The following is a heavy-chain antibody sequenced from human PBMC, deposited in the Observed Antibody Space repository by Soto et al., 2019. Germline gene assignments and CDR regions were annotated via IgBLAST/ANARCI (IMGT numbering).Heavy chain of an antibody. J-gene: IGHJ6*02. CDR3: ARDHLGSSNGNYYYYGMDV. CDR1: GGSISSGGYY. CDR2: IYYSGST. Sequence: SETLSLTCTVSGGSISSGGYYWSWIRQHPGKGLEWIGYIYYSGSTYYNPSLKSRVTISVDTSKNQFSLKLSSVTAADTAVYYCARDHLGSSNGNYYYYGMDVWGQGTTVT. D-gene: IGHD6-13*01. V-gene: IGHV4-31*03.